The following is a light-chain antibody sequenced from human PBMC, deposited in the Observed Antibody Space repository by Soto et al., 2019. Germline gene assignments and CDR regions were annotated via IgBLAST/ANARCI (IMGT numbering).Light chain of an antibody. CDR2: DDT. CDR1: TIGSES. V-gene: IGLV3-21*02. J-gene: IGLJ1*01. CDR3: QVWDGTRDHCV. Sequence: SYELTQPPSVSVAPGQTARISCGGDTIGSESVHWYQQKPGQAPVLVVYDDTDRPSGTPERFSGSSSGTTATLTISRVEAGDEADYYCQVWDGTRDHCVFGTGTKLTVL.